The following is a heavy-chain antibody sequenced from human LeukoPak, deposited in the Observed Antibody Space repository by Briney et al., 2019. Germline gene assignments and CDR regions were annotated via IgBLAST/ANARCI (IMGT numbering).Heavy chain of an antibody. CDR2: ISGSGGTA. CDR1: GFTFNNCA. Sequence: GGSLRLSCAASGFTFNNCAMSWVRQAPGKGLEWVSTISGSGGTAYYADSVKGRFAISRDTSKNTLYLQLSSLRAEDTAVYYCAKLPNYYGSGSSSGYFDYWGQGTLVTVSS. J-gene: IGHJ4*02. D-gene: IGHD3-10*01. CDR3: AKLPNYYGSGSSSGYFDY. V-gene: IGHV3-23*01.